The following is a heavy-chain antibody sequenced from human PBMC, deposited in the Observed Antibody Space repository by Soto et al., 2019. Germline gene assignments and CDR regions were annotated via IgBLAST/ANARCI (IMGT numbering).Heavy chain of an antibody. J-gene: IGHJ4*02. V-gene: IGHV1-69*02. CDR1: GGTFSSYT. CDR2: IIPILGIA. CDR3: ASEEYYYGSGAFLDY. D-gene: IGHD3-10*01. Sequence: QVQLVQSGAEVKKPGSSVKVSCKASGGTFSSYTISWVRQAPGQGLEWMGRIIPILGIANYAQKFQGRVTITADKSTSTAYMELSSLRSEDTAVYYCASEEYYYGSGAFLDYLGQGTLVTVSS.